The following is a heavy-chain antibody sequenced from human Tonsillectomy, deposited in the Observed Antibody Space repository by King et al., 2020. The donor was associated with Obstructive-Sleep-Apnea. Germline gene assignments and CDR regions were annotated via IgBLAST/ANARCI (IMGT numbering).Heavy chain of an antibody. D-gene: IGHD1-14*01. CDR1: GYSMSSGFY. CDR2: KSHSGSA. J-gene: IGHJ3*02. Sequence: QESGPTMVKASKTLSLTCNVSGYSMSSGFYWGWIRQPPGKGLEWIGSKSHSGSAFYSPSLTSRVTISIDTSNDQFFLNLNSVTAADTAVYYCARVRANHDFDIWGQGTQVSVSS. V-gene: IGHV4-38-2*02. CDR3: ARVRANHDFDI.